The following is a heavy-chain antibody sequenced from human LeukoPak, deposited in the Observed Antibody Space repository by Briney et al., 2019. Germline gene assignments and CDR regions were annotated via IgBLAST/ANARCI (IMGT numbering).Heavy chain of an antibody. D-gene: IGHD2-2*02. J-gene: IGHJ3*02. CDR1: GGTFSSYA. V-gene: IGHV1-69*01. CDR2: IIPIFGTA. Sequence: SVKVSCKASGGTFSSYAISWVRQAPGQGLEWMGGIIPIFGTANYAQKFQGRVTITADESKSTAYMELSSLRSEDTAVYYCARPDYCSSTSCYRAFDIWGQGTMVTVSS. CDR3: ARPDYCSSTSCYRAFDI.